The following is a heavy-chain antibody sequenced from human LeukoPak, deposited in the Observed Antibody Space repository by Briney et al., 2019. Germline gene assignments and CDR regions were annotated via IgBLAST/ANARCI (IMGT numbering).Heavy chain of an antibody. CDR1: GGSISSYY. D-gene: IGHD1-1*01. J-gene: IGHJ5*02. V-gene: IGHV4-59*01. CDR2: TYYSGST. Sequence: PSETLSLTCTVSGGSISSYYWSWIRQPPGKGLEWIGYTYYSGSTNYNPSLKSRVTISVDTSKNQFSLKLSSVTAADTAVYYCAGDNDGWFDPWGQGTLVTVSS. CDR3: AGDNDGWFDP.